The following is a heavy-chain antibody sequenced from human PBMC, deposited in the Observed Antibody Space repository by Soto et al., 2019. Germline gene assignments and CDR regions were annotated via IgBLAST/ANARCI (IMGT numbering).Heavy chain of an antibody. CDR1: GFTFRNYW. V-gene: IGHV3-7*01. J-gene: IGHJ3*02. Sequence: GGSLSLSCAASGFTFRNYWMSWVRQAPGKGLEWVAHTMPDGSEKYYVDSVKGRFTISRDNAKNSLYLQMNSLRAEETAVYYCARDRGYKAFDIWGQGTMVTVSS. CDR3: ARDRGYKAFDI. CDR2: TMPDGSEK. D-gene: IGHD1-1*01.